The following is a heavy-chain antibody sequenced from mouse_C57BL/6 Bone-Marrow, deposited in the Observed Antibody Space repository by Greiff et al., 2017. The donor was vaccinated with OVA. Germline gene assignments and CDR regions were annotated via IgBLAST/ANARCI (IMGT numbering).Heavy chain of an antibody. J-gene: IGHJ1*03. CDR3: ARDSYYSNYEWYFDV. D-gene: IGHD2-5*01. Sequence: EVMLVESGGGLVKPGGSLKLSCAASGFTFSDYGMHWVRQAPEKGLEWVAYISSGSSTIYYADTVKGRFTISRDNAKNTLFLQMTSLRSEDTAMYYCARDSYYSNYEWYFDVWGTGTTVTVSS. CDR1: GFTFSDYG. CDR2: ISSGSSTI. V-gene: IGHV5-17*01.